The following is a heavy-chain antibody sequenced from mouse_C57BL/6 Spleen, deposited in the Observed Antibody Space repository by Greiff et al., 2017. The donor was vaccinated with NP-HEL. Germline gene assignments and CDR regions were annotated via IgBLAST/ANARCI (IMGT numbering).Heavy chain of an antibody. D-gene: IGHD2-3*01. CDR3: ARGRDGYYSAWFAY. CDR1: GYSITSGYD. J-gene: IGHJ3*01. CDR2: ISYSGST. V-gene: IGHV3-1*01. Sequence: EVKLVESGPGMVKPSQSLSLTCTVTGYSITSGYDWHWIRHFPGNKLEWMGYISYSGSTNYNPSLKSRISITHDTSKNHFFLKLNSVTTEDTATYYCARGRDGYYSAWFAYWGQGTLVTVSA.